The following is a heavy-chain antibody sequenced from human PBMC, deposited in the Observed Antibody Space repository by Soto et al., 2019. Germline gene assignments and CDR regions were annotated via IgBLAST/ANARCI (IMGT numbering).Heavy chain of an antibody. J-gene: IGHJ2*01. CDR2: INADNGNT. D-gene: IGHD6-13*01. CDR3: ARSGASVAAAVTENWFFDL. V-gene: IGHV1-3*01. Sequence: QVQLVQSGAEVTKPGASVKVSCEASGYPFITYPMHWVRQAPGQRLERMGWINADNGNTKYSQKFQGRVTITRDTTATTAFMELSSLRSEDTAMYYCARSGASVAAAVTENWFFDLWGRGTLVTVSS. CDR1: GYPFITYP.